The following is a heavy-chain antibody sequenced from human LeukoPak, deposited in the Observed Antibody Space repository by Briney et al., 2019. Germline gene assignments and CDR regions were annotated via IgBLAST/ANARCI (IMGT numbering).Heavy chain of an antibody. CDR2: INHSGST. J-gene: IGHJ2*01. CDR1: GGSFSGYY. Sequence: PSETLSLTCAVYGGSFSGYYWSWIRQPPGKGLEWIGEINHSGSTNYNPSLKSRVTISVDTSKNQFLLKLSSVPAADTAVYYCARLVSIVVVPAARRRYWYFDLWGRGTLVTVSS. D-gene: IGHD2-2*01. V-gene: IGHV4-34*01. CDR3: ARLVSIVVVPAARRRYWYFDL.